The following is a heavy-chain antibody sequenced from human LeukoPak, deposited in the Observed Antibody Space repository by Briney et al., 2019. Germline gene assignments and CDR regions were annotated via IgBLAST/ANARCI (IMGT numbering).Heavy chain of an antibody. J-gene: IGHJ6*03. V-gene: IGHV4-59*08. CDR2: ILYSGST. D-gene: IGHD3-3*01. CDR3: ARLGGTVYGVVIPFYYYMDV. Sequence: SETLSLTCTVSGGSISRYYWSWVRQPPGKGLEWIGYILYSGSTTYNPSLQSRVTISRDTSANQFSLKLSSVTAADTAVYYCARLGGTVYGVVIPFYYYMDVWGKGTTVTVSS. CDR1: GGSISRYY.